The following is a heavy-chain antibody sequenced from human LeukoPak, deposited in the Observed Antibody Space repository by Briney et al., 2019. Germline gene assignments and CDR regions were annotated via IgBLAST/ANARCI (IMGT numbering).Heavy chain of an antibody. CDR3: ARQSVIVAAATNWFDP. D-gene: IGHD2-2*01. V-gene: IGHV3-7*01. CDR2: VKQDGFEK. Sequence: GGSLRLSCAASGFTFSSYWMSWVRQAPGKGLEWRANVKQDGFEKYYVDSVKGRFTISRDNAQNSLYLQMNSLRAEDTAVYYCARQSVIVAAATNWFDPRGQGTLVTVSS. J-gene: IGHJ5*02. CDR1: GFTFSSYW.